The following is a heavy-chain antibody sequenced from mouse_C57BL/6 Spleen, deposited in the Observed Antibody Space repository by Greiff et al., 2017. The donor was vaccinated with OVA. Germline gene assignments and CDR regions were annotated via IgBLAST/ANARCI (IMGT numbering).Heavy chain of an antibody. CDR2: ISDGGSYT. V-gene: IGHV5-4*01. CDR1: GFTFTRYA. J-gene: IGHJ2*01. CDR3: ARAVKGYYFDY. Sequence: EVQLQQSGGGLVKPGGSLKLSCAASGFTFTRYAMSWVRQTPEKRLEWVATISDGGSYTYYPDNVKGRFTISRDNAKNNLYLQMSHLKSEDTAMYYCARAVKGYYFDYWGQGTTLTGSS.